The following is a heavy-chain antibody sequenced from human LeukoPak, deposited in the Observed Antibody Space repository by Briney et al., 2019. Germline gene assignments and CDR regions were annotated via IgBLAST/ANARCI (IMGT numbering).Heavy chain of an antibody. D-gene: IGHD2-2*01. J-gene: IGHJ6*03. V-gene: IGHV4-59*11. CDR1: GGSISSHY. Sequence: SETLSLTCTVSGGSISSHYWSWIRQPPGKGLEWIGYIYYSGSTNYNPSLKSRVTISVDTSKNQFPLKLSSVTAADTAVYYCARGGKYQLLYDYYYYMDVWGKGTTVTVSS. CDR2: IYYSGST. CDR3: ARGGKYQLLYDYYYYMDV.